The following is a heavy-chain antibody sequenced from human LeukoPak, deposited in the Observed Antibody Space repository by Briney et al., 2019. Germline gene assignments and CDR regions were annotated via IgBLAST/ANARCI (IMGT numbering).Heavy chain of an antibody. V-gene: IGHV1-8*01. CDR2: MNPNSGNT. CDR3: ARCYSGYDLNY. Sequence: WMGWMNPNSGNTGYAQKFQGRVTMTRNTSISTAYMELSSLRSEDTAVYYCARCYSGYDLNYWGQGTLVTVSS. D-gene: IGHD5-12*01. J-gene: IGHJ4*02.